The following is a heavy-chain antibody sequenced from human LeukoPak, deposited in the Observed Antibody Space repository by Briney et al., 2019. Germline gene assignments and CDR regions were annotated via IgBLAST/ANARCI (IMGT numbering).Heavy chain of an antibody. CDR2: IYPGDSDT. CDR1: GYSFTSYW. CDR3: ARSKVGGVRPDDAFDI. D-gene: IGHD1-14*01. Sequence: GESLKISCKGSGYSFTSYWIGWVRQMPGKGLEWMGNIYPGDSDTRYSPSFQGQVTISADKSISTAYLQWSSLKASDTAMYYCARSKVGGVRPDDAFDIWGQGTMVTVSS. J-gene: IGHJ3*02. V-gene: IGHV5-51*01.